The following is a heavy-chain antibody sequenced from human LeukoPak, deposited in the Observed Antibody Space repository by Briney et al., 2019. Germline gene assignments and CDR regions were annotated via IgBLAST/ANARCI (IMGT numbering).Heavy chain of an antibody. D-gene: IGHD6-13*01. CDR2: IWYDGSNK. CDR1: GFTFSSYG. J-gene: IGHJ6*03. Sequence: GGSLRLSCAASGFTFSSYGMHWVRQAPGKGLEWVAVIWYDGSNKYYADSVKGRFTISRDNSKNTLYLQMNSLRAEDTAVYYCARVRSSSWYDPVYYYYYTDVWGKGTTVTVSS. CDR3: ARVRSSSWYDPVYYYYYTDV. V-gene: IGHV3-33*01.